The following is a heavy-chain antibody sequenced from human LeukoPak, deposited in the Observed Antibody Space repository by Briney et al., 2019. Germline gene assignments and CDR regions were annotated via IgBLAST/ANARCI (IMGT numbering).Heavy chain of an antibody. J-gene: IGHJ6*03. CDR3: ARFSVFPGTCSPTNCYDYYYYMDV. CDR1: GGSVSRGTYY. CDR2: IYTSGDT. Sequence: PSETLSLTCTVSGGSVSRGTYYWTWIRQPAGRGLEWIGRIYTSGDTNYNPSLNSRVSISVDTSKNQFSLKLTSVTAADTAVYYCARFSVFPGTCSPTNCYDYYYYMDVWGKGTTVTVS. V-gene: IGHV4-61*02. D-gene: IGHD2-2*01.